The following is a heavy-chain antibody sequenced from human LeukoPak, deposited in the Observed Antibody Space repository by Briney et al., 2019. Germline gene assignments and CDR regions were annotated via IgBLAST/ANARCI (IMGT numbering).Heavy chain of an antibody. V-gene: IGHV3-64*04. CDR2: ISSNGGST. CDR1: GFTFSTYG. D-gene: IGHD3-9*01. Sequence: GGSLRLSCSASGFTFSTYGMHWVRQAQGKGLEYVSAISSNGGSTYYADSVKGRFTISRDNSKNTLYMQMNGLRAEDTAVYYCARSKSLSYYDILGYFDYWGQGTLVTVSS. J-gene: IGHJ4*02. CDR3: ARSKSLSYYDILGYFDY.